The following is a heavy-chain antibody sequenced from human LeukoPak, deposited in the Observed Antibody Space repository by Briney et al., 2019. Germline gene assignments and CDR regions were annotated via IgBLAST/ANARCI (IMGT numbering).Heavy chain of an antibody. V-gene: IGHV4-59*01. D-gene: IGHD3-22*01. CDR2: IYYTGST. Sequence: SETLSLTCTVSGGSISGYYWSWIREPPGKGLEWIGYIYYTGSTNYNPSLKSRVTISVDTSKKQFSLKLSSVTAADTAVYYCARDGYYDNYFDFWGQGTLVTVSS. CDR1: GGSISGYY. CDR3: ARDGYYDNYFDF. J-gene: IGHJ4*02.